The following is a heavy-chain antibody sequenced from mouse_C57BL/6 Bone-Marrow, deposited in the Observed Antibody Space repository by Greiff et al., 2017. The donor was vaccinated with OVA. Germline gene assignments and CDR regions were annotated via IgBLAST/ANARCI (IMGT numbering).Heavy chain of an antibody. CDR1: GYSITSGYD. CDR2: ISYSGST. CDR3: ARALYDGYFLFAY. J-gene: IGHJ3*01. D-gene: IGHD2-3*01. Sequence: VQLKESGPGMVKPSQSLSLTCTVTGYSITSGYDWHWIRHFPGNKLEWMGYISYSGSTNYNPSLKSRISITHDTSKNHFFLKLNSVTTEDTATYYCARALYDGYFLFAYWGQGTLVTVSA. V-gene: IGHV3-1*01.